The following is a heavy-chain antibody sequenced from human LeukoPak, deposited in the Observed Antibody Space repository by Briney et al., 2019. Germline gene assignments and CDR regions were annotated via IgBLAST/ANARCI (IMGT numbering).Heavy chain of an antibody. CDR3: ARGSYDSSGYYIDY. J-gene: IGHJ4*02. CDR1: GFTFSSYA. CDR2: ISYDGSNK. Sequence: GRSLRLSCAASGFTFSSYAMHWVRQAPGKGLEWVAVISYDGSNKYYADSVKGRFTISRDNSKNTLYLQMNSLRAEDTAVYYCARGSYDSSGYYIDYWGQGTLVTVSS. D-gene: IGHD3-22*01. V-gene: IGHV3-30-3*01.